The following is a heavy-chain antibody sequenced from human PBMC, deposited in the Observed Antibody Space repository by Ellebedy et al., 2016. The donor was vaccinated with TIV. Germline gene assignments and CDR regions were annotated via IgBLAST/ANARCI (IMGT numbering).Heavy chain of an antibody. V-gene: IGHV3-74*01. J-gene: IGHJ3*02. CDR2: INGNGRYS. Sequence: GGSLRLXXAASGFTFSDFWMHWVRQAPGKGLVWVSRINGNGRYSSHADSVKGRFTISRDNAKNTLYLQMDSLRPDDTAVYYCARLRFDAFDIWGQGTMVTVSS. CDR1: GFTFSDFW. CDR3: ARLRFDAFDI.